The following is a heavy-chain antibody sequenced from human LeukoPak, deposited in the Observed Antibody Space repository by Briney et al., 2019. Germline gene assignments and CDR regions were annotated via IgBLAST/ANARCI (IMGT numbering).Heavy chain of an antibody. D-gene: IGHD3-10*01. CDR1: GFTFSSYW. V-gene: IGHV3-7*03. J-gene: IGHJ6*03. CDR2: IKQDGSEK. Sequence: GGSLRLSCAASGFTFSSYWMSWVRQAPGKGLEWVANIKQDGSEKYYVDSVKGRFTISRDNAKNSLYLQMNSLRAEDTAVYYCARATQASLWFGELFTSRYYYYYMDVWGKGTTVTISS. CDR3: ARATQASLWFGELFTSRYYYYYMDV.